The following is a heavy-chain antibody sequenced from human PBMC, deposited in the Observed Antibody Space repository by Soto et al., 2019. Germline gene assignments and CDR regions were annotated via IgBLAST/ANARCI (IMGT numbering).Heavy chain of an antibody. CDR1: GGSISSDDYY. CDR2: IYYSGST. J-gene: IGHJ4*02. Sequence: SETLSLTCTVSGGSISSDDYYWSWIRQPPGKGLEWIGYIYYSGSTSYNPSLKSRLTISLDTSKNQFSLKLSSVSAADTAVYYGARDRSNSPDYFDYWGQGTLVTVSS. D-gene: IGHD6-6*01. V-gene: IGHV4-30-4*01. CDR3: ARDRSNSPDYFDY.